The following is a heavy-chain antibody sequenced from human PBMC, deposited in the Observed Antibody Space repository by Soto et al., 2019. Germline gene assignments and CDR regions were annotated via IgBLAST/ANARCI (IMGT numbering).Heavy chain of an antibody. D-gene: IGHD2-2*01. Sequence: EVQLLESGGGLVQPGGSLRLSCAASGFTFSSYAMSWVRQAPGKGLEWVSSISGSGGSTYYANSVKGRFTISRDNSKNTLYLQMSSLRAEDTAVYYFAKDWDCGSIICSEVWGQGTLVTVSS. J-gene: IGHJ4*02. CDR3: AKDWDCGSIICSEV. CDR2: ISGSGGST. V-gene: IGHV3-23*01. CDR1: GFTFSSYA.